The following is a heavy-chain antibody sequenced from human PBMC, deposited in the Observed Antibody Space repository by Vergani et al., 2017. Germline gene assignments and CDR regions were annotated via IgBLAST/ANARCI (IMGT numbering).Heavy chain of an antibody. V-gene: IGHV1-46*01. J-gene: IGHJ4*02. CDR2: INPGDGST. CDR1: GYTFTSYY. Sequence: QVQLVQSGAEVKKPGASVKVSCKASGYTFTSYYMPWVRQAPGQRLEWLGIINPGDGSTKYAQKFQGRVTVTRDTSTNIVYMEVSSLTSESTAMYYCARWPFGPQFDPLKPGYYLDHWGQGTPVTVSS. D-gene: IGHD3-16*01. CDR3: ARWPFGPQFDPLKPGYYLDH.